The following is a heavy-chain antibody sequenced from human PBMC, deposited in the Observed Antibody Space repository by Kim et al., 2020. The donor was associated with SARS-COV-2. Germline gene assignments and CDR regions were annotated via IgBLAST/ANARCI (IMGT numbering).Heavy chain of an antibody. CDR3: ARYYYDSSGYWYFDL. J-gene: IGHJ2*01. D-gene: IGHD3-22*01. CDR2: IYTSGST. Sequence: SETLSLTCTVSGGSISSGSYYWSWSRQPAGKGLEWIGRIYTSGSTNYNPSLKSRVTISVDTSKNQFSLKLSSVTAADTAVYYCARYYYDSSGYWYFDLWGRGPLVTVSS. CDR1: GGSISSGSYY. V-gene: IGHV4-61*02.